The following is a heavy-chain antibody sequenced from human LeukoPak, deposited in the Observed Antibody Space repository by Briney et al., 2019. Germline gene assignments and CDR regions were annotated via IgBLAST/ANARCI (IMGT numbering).Heavy chain of an antibody. CDR1: GFSVRSNY. Sequence: PGGSLRLSCTASGFSVRSNYMSWVRQAPGEGLEWVSLIYDDGSTHYADSVKGRFTISRDDSESTVYLQMNSLRAEDTAVYYCAFSQQLQVVVVTFYWGQGTLVTVSS. D-gene: IGHD2-21*02. V-gene: IGHV3-53*01. CDR2: IYDDGST. J-gene: IGHJ4*02. CDR3: AFSQQLQVVVVTFY.